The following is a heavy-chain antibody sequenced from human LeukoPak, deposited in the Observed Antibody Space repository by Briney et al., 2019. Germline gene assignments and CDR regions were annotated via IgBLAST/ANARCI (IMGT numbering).Heavy chain of an antibody. J-gene: IGHJ3*02. D-gene: IGHD1-26*01. V-gene: IGHV4-39*07. Sequence: PSETLSLTCTVSGGSISSSSYYWGWIRQPPGKGLEWIGSIYYSGSTYYNPSLKSRVTISVDTSKNQFSLKLSSVTAADTAVYYCAGLIVGATRVGAFDIWGQGTMVTVSS. CDR1: GGSISSSSYY. CDR2: IYYSGST. CDR3: AGLIVGATRVGAFDI.